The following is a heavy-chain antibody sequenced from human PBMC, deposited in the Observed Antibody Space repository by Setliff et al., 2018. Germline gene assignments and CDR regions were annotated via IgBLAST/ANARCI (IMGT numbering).Heavy chain of an antibody. D-gene: IGHD1-7*01. J-gene: IGHJ5*02. V-gene: IGHV3-23*01. CDR2: ISGSGGAT. CDR3: AKYPSNSVHNYFDP. Sequence: PGGSLRLSCAASGFTFSGYAMTWVRQAPGKGLEWVSGISGSGGATYYAASVKGRFSISRDNSKNTLSLQMNSLRAEDTAIYYCAKYPSNSVHNYFDPWGQGTLVTVSS. CDR1: GFTFSGYA.